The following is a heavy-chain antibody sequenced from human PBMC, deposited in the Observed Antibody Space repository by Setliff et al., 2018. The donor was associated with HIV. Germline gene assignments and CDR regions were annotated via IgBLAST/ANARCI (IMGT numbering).Heavy chain of an antibody. CDR3: ARRGRDGVLIVFVTGFDP. D-gene: IGHD2-8*01. V-gene: IGHV4-39*01. CDR2: IYHSGSA. J-gene: IGHJ5*02. Sequence: PSETLSLTCNVSGGSISGSSYYWGWIRQPPGKGLEWIGSIYHSGSASHNPSLKSRITISVDTSKNQFSLKLKSVTAADTAVYYCARRGRDGVLIVFVTGFDPWGQGTLVTVSS. CDR1: GGSISGSSYY.